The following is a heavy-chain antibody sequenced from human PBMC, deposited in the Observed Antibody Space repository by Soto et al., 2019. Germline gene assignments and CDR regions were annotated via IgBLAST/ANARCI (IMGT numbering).Heavy chain of an antibody. Sequence: SVKVSCKASGGTFSSYAISWVRQAPGQGLEWMGGIIPIFGTANYAQKFQGRVTITADESTSTAYMELSSLRSEDTAVYYCARDRSHPWDYDSSGIDAFDIWGQGTMVTVSS. CDR1: GGTFSSYA. V-gene: IGHV1-69*13. J-gene: IGHJ3*02. CDR3: ARDRSHPWDYDSSGIDAFDI. D-gene: IGHD3-22*01. CDR2: IIPIFGTA.